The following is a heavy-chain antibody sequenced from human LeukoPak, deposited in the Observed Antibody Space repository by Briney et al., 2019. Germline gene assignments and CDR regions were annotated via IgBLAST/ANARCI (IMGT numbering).Heavy chain of an antibody. V-gene: IGHV4-59*08. CDR1: GGSISSYY. CDR2: IYYSGST. D-gene: IGHD2-15*01. Sequence: SETLSLTSTVSGGSISSYYWSWIRQPPGKGLEWIGYIYYSGSTNYNPSLKSRVTISVDTSKNQFSLKLSSVTAADTAVYYCARLVPDCSGGSCYSAFYYFDYWGQGTLVTVSS. CDR3: ARLVPDCSGGSCYSAFYYFDY. J-gene: IGHJ4*02.